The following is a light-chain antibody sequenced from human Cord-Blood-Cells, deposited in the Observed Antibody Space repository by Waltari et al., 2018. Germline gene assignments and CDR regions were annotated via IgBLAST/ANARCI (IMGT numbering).Light chain of an antibody. CDR2: LNSDGSH. J-gene: IGLJ2*01. V-gene: IGLV4-69*01. Sequence: QLVLTQSPSASASLGASVKLTCTLSSAHSSYAIPWHPQQPEKGPRYLMKLNSDGSHSKGDGIPDRFSGSSSGAERYLTISSLQSEDEADYYCQTWGTGIRVFGGGTKLTVL. CDR1: SAHSSYA. CDR3: QTWGTGIRV.